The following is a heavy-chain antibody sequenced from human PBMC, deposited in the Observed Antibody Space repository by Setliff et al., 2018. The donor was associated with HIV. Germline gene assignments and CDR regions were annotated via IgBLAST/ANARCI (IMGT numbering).Heavy chain of an antibody. CDR1: GFTFDDYV. CDR3: ARDLDYYGPSEAFDI. CDR2: ITWNGHTT. V-gene: IGHV3-20*04. D-gene: IGHD3-10*01. J-gene: IGHJ3*02. Sequence: GGSLRLSCAASGFTFDDYVMSWVRQVPGKGLEWVSGITWNGHTTDYADSVKGRFTISRDNAKNSLYLQMSGLRVDDTAVYFCARDLDYYGPSEAFDIWGQGTMVTVSS.